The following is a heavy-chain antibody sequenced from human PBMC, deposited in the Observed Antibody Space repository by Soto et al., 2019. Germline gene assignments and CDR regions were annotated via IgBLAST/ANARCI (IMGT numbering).Heavy chain of an antibody. J-gene: IGHJ6*02. V-gene: IGHV3-30*18. CDR3: AKDRIWYGGKGHYYYGMDV. Sequence: QVQLVESGGGVVQPGRSLRLSCAASGFTFSSYGMHWVRQAPGKGLEWVAVISYDGSNKYYADSVKGRFTISRDNSKNTLYLQMNSLRAEDTAVYYCAKDRIWYGGKGHYYYGMDVWGQGTTVTVSS. CDR1: GFTFSSYG. CDR2: ISYDGSNK. D-gene: IGHD2-8*01.